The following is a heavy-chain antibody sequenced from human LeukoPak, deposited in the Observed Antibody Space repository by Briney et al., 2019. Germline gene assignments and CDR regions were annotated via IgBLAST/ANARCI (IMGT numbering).Heavy chain of an antibody. D-gene: IGHD3-3*01. V-gene: IGHV1-18*01. J-gene: IGHJ6*02. CDR1: GYTFTSYG. Sequence: ASVKVSCKASGYTFTSYGISWVRQAPGQGLEWMGWISAYNGNTNYAQKLQGRVTMTTDTSTSTAYMELRSLRSDDTAVYYCARDLVTIFGVVINLYYYYGMDVWGQGTTVTVSS. CDR3: ARDLVTIFGVVINLYYYYGMDV. CDR2: ISAYNGNT.